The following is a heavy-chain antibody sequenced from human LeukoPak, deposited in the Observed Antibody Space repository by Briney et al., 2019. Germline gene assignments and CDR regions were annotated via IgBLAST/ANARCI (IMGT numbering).Heavy chain of an antibody. Sequence: GGSLRLSCAASGFTFSSYSMNWVRQAPGKGLEWVSSISSSSSYIYYADSVKGRFTISRDNAKNSLYLQMNSLRAEDTAVYYCARDGPTVTTYAFDIWGQGTMVTVSS. V-gene: IGHV3-21*01. CDR1: GFTFSSYS. D-gene: IGHD4-17*01. CDR3: ARDGPTVTTYAFDI. J-gene: IGHJ3*02. CDR2: ISSSSSYI.